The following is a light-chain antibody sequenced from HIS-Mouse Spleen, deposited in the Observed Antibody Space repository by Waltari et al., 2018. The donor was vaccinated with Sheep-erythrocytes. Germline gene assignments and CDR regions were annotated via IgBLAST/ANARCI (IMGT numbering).Light chain of an antibody. CDR1: QGISSA. CDR2: DAS. J-gene: IGKJ1*01. CDR3: QQFNNYPRT. Sequence: AIQLTQSPSSLSASVGDRVTITCRASQGISSALACYQQKPGTGPKLLIYDASSLERGAPSRFSGSGSGTDFTLTISSLQPEDFATYYCQQFNNYPRTFGQGTKVEIK. V-gene: IGKV1-13*01.